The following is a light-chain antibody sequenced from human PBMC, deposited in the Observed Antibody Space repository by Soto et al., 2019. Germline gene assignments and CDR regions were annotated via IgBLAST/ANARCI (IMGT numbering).Light chain of an antibody. Sequence: QSVLTQPPSVSVAPGQKVTISCSGSSSNIGNNYVSWYQQLPGTAPKLLIYENNKRPSGIPDRFSGSKSGTSATLGITGLQTGDEADYYCGTWDSSLSAGVFDGGTKVTVL. CDR1: SSNIGNNY. J-gene: IGLJ3*02. CDR2: ENN. V-gene: IGLV1-51*02. CDR3: GTWDSSLSAGV.